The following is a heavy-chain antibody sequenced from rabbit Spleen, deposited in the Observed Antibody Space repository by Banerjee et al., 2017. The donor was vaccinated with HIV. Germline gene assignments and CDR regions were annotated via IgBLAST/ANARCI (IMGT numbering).Heavy chain of an antibody. Sequence: QQQLVESGGGLVKPGASLTLTCTASGFTLSSYWMSWVRQAPGKGLEWIGCMDPGSGSTYYTNWAKGRFTISKTSSTTVTLQMTSLTAADTATYFCARDTGSGHYIDAYFDLWGQGTLVTVS. D-gene: IGHD1-1*01. CDR3: ARDTGSGHYIDAYFDL. J-gene: IGHJ4*01. V-gene: IGHV1S45*01. CDR1: GFTLSSYW. CDR2: MDPGSGST.